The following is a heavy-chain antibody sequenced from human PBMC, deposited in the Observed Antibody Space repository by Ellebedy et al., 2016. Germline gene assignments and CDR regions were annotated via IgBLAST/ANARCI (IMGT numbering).Heavy chain of an antibody. V-gene: IGHV4-59*02. CDR1: GGSVSSDY. CDR3: AKWNGGWYAFEV. Sequence: SETLSLTCNVSGGSVSSDYWNWIRRPPGKGLEWIGYVFHTGTTNYNPSLKSPVTMSVDTSKSQFSLRLTSVTAAETAVYYCAKWNGGWYAFEVWGQGTMVTVSS. CDR2: VFHTGTT. J-gene: IGHJ3*01. D-gene: IGHD6-19*01.